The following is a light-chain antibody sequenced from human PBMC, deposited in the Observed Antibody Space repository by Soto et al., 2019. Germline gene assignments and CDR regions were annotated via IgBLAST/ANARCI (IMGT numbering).Light chain of an antibody. J-gene: IGLJ1*01. V-gene: IGLV2-8*01. CDR2: VVS. CDR1: SSDFGGYNY. CDR3: SSYAGSNNFDV. Sequence: QSALTQPPSASGSPGQSVTISCTGTSSDFGGYNYVSWYQQHPGKAPKLMIYVVSKRPSGVPDRFSGSKSGNTASLTVSGLQAEDEADYYCSSYAGSNNFDVFGTGTKVTVL.